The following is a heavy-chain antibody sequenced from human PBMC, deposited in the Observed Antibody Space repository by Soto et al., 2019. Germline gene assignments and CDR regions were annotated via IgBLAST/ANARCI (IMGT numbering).Heavy chain of an antibody. CDR3: AKLYVGSADY. D-gene: IGHD1-26*01. CDR1: GFTFSDAW. Sequence: GGSLRLSCAASGFTFSDAWINWVRQAPGKGLEWVGRIKSKTDGGTTDYAAPVKGRFTISRDDSKNTLYLQMNSLRVEDTAVYYCAKLYVGSADYWGQGALVTVSS. CDR2: IKSKTDGGTT. V-gene: IGHV3-15*07. J-gene: IGHJ4*02.